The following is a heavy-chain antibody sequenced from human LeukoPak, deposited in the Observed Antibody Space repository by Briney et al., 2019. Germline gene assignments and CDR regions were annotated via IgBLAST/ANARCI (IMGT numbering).Heavy chain of an antibody. J-gene: IGHJ3*02. V-gene: IGHV3-21*01. CDR3: ARDQGYYTGGSWYSDRGVDAFDI. D-gene: IGHD2-15*01. CDR2: ISSSSYSYI. CDR1: RFTFSNYS. Sequence: GGSLRLSCAASRFTFSNYSMNWVRQAPGKGLEWVSSISSSSYSYICYADSVKGRFTISRDNAKNSLYLQMNSLRAEDTAVYYCARDQGYYTGGSWYSDRGVDAFDIWGQGTMVTVSS.